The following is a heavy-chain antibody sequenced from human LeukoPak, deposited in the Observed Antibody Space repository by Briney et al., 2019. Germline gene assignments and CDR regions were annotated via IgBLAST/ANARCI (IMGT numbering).Heavy chain of an antibody. CDR2: IYHSGNT. CDR1: GYSISSGYY. D-gene: IGHD3-22*01. J-gene: IGHJ4*02. Sequence: SETLSLTCTVSGYSISSGYYWGWIRQPPGKGLEWIGSIYHSGNTYYNPSLKNRVTISVDTSKNQFSLKLSSVTAADTAVYYCASTDYYDFYFDSWGQGTLVAVSS. V-gene: IGHV4-38-2*02. CDR3: ASTDYYDFYFDS.